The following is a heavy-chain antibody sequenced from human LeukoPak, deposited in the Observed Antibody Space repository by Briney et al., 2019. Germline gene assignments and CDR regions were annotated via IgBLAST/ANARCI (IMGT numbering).Heavy chain of an antibody. CDR1: EFSVGSNY. Sequence: GGSLRLSCAASEFSVGSNYMTWVRQAPGKGLEWVSLIYSGGSTYYADSVKGRFTISRDNSKNTLYLQMNSLRAEDTAVYYCAKYIAAAGTGYYFDYWGQGTLVTVSS. CDR2: IYSGGST. J-gene: IGHJ4*02. CDR3: AKYIAAAGTGYYFDY. D-gene: IGHD6-13*01. V-gene: IGHV3-66*01.